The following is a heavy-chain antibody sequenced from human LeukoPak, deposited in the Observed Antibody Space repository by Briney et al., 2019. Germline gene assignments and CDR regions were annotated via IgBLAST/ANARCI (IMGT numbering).Heavy chain of an antibody. Sequence: SVNVSCKASVGTFSSYAISWVRQAPGQGPEGMGGIIPIFGTANYAQKFQGRVAITADESTSAAYMELSSLRSEDTAVYYCARGVLLWFGELASGSAFDIWGQGTMVTVSS. J-gene: IGHJ3*02. CDR3: ARGVLLWFGELASGSAFDI. CDR1: VGTFSSYA. V-gene: IGHV1-69*13. D-gene: IGHD3-10*01. CDR2: IIPIFGTA.